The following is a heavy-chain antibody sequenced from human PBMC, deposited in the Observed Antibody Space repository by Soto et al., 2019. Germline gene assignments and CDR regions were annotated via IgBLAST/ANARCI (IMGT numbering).Heavy chain of an antibody. CDR3: VHKPTVMVAATSTWFDH. CDR2: IYWAGAQ. V-gene: IGHV2-5*02. J-gene: IGHJ5*02. Sequence: QITLKESAPTLVKPTQPLTLTCAFSGFSLATDGVGVGWIRQPPGKALERLALIYWAGAQRYNPSLKNRLTSTKDPSNNQVALTMTNMDPVDTATYFCVHKPTVMVAATSTWFDHWGQGTLVTVSS. D-gene: IGHD2-15*01. CDR1: GFSLATDGVG.